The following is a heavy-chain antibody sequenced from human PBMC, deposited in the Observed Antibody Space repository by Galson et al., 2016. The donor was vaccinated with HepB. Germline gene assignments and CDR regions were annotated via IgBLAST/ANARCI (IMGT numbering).Heavy chain of an antibody. V-gene: IGHV5-10-1*01. J-gene: IGHJ6*03. CDR3: ARPDLGATGFFYLGV. CDR2: LGPSGDYR. D-gene: IGHD5-12*01. CDR1: GYIFIDCW. Sequence: QSGAEVKQPGESLRISCEASGYIFIDCWISWVRQVPGKGLGWVGTLGPSGDYRSNSSAFQGHVSISIDNSVTTAYLQWNSLKAADTAVYYCARPDLGATGFFYLGVWGNGTTVTVSS.